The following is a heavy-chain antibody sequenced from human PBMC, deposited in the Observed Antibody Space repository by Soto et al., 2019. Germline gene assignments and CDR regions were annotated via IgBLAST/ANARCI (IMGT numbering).Heavy chain of an antibody. V-gene: IGHV1-69*12. Sequence: QVQLVQSGAEVKKPGSSVKVSCKASGGTFSSYAISWVRQSPGQGLEWMGGIIPIFGTADYAQKFQGRVTITADESTSTAYVELSSLRSEYTAVYYCAKIPENYYSGMDVWGQGTTVTVSS. CDR2: IIPIFGTA. CDR1: GGTFSSYA. J-gene: IGHJ6*02. CDR3: AKIPENYYSGMDV.